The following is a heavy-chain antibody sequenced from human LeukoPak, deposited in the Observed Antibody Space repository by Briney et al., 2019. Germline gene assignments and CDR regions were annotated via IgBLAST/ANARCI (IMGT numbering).Heavy chain of an antibody. J-gene: IGHJ4*02. CDR3: AIRYSGSYNDY. Sequence: GESLKISCKGSGYSFTTYWIGWVRQMPEKGLEWMGIIYLSDSDTRYSPSFQGQVTISADKSISTAYLQWSSLKASDTAMYYCAIRYSGSYNDYWGQGTLVTVSS. CDR2: IYLSDSDT. D-gene: IGHD1-26*01. V-gene: IGHV5-51*01. CDR1: GYSFTTYW.